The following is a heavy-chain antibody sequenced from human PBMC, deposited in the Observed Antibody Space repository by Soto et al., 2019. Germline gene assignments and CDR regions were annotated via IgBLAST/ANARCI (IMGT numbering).Heavy chain of an antibody. D-gene: IGHD1-1*01. CDR3: ARDQLEGNWFDP. J-gene: IGHJ5*02. Sequence: QLQLQESGSGLVRPSQTLSLTCAVSGGSISSGGYSWNWIRQPPGKGLEWIGYIYHSGSTLYNPSLQNRVTISVDKSRNRFSLKLSSVTAADTAVYYCARDQLEGNWFDPWGQGTRVTVSS. CDR1: GGSISSGGYS. CDR2: IYHSGST. V-gene: IGHV4-30-2*01.